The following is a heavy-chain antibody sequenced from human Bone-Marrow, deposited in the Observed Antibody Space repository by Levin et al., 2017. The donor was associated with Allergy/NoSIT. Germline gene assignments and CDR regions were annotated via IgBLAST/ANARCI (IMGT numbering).Heavy chain of an antibody. D-gene: IGHD2-21*01. J-gene: IGHJ5*02. V-gene: IGHV4-39*01. CDR1: GGSISNSRHY. CDR2: IHDSGSA. Sequence: GSLRLSCSVSGGSISNSRHYWGWIRQHPGKGLEWIGSIHDSGSAHYNPSLRSRVTISIDTSKNQFSLKLTSVTAKDAALYFCATENFGGSVTWFDPWGQGTLVTVSS. CDR3: ATENFGGSVTWFDP.